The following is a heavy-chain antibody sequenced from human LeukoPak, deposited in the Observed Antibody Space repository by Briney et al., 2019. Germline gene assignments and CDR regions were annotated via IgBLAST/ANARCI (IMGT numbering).Heavy chain of an antibody. CDR2: ISSSSSFT. CDR1: GFTFTDYY. CDR3: AKGGGSGRLDY. V-gene: IGHV3-11*06. Sequence: AESLRLSCAVSGFTFTDYYTSWVSHLPGKGLEWVSYISSSSSFTKYADAGKGRFTISRDNAKNSLYLQMNSLGAEDTAVYYCAKGGGSGRLDYWGQGTLVTVSS. D-gene: IGHD3-10*01. J-gene: IGHJ4*02.